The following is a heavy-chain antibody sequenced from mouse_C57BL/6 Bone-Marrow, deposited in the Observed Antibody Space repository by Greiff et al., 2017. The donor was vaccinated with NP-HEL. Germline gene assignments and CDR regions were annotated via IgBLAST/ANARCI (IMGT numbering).Heavy chain of an antibody. V-gene: IGHV1-64*01. CDR1: GYTFTSYW. CDR3: ARKTIYYDYDVGDY. J-gene: IGHJ2*01. D-gene: IGHD2-4*01. CDR2: IHPNSGST. Sequence: VQLQQPGAELVKPGASVKLSCKASGYTFTSYWMHWVKQRPGQGLEWIGMIHPNSGSTNYNEKFKSKATLTVDKSSSTAYMQLRSLTSEDSAVYYCARKTIYYDYDVGDYWGKGTTLTVSS.